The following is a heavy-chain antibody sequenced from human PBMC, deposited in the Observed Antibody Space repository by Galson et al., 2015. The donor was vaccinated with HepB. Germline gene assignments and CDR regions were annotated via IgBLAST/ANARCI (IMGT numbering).Heavy chain of an antibody. V-gene: IGHV4-39*01. J-gene: IGHJ4*02. CDR2: IYYGGST. CDR3: ASMTTVTPYYFDY. Sequence: ETLSLTCTVSGGSISSSSYYWGWIRQPPGKGLEWIGSIYYGGSTYYNPSLKSRVTISVDTSKNQFSLKLSSVTAADTAVYYCASMTTVTPYYFDYWGQGTLVTVSS. CDR1: GGSISSSSYY. D-gene: IGHD4-17*01.